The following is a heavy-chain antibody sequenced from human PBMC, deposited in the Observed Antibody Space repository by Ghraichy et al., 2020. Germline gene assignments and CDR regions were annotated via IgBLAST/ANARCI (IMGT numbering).Heavy chain of an antibody. J-gene: IGHJ4*02. V-gene: IGHV1-2*02. CDR3: ARGIQWLVYFDY. CDR1: GYTFTGYD. CDR2: INPNSGGT. Sequence: ASVKVSCKASGYTFTGYDMHWVRQAPGQGLEWMGWINPNSGGTNYAQKFQGRVTMTRDTSISTAYMELSRLRSDDTAVYYCARGIQWLVYFDYWGQGTLVTVSS. D-gene: IGHD6-19*01.